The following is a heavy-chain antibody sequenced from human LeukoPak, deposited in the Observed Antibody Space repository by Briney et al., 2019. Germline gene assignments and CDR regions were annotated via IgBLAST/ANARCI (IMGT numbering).Heavy chain of an antibody. J-gene: IGHJ4*02. CDR2: INPSSGGT. D-gene: IGHD1-1*01. V-gene: IGHV1-2*02. CDR1: GYTFTGYF. CDR3: ARVETTGTPFDD. Sequence: ASVKVSCKASGYTFTGYFMHWVRQAPGQGLEWMGWINPSSGGTKYAQKFQGRVTMTRDTSTSTAYMELTSLRSDDAAVYYCARVETTGTPFDDWGQGTLVTVSS.